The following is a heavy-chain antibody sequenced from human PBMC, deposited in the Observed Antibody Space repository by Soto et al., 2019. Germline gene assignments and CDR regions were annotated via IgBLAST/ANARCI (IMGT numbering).Heavy chain of an antibody. CDR3: ARDQAAAGTVDY. CDR1: GYSFTSYG. CDR2: ISIYNGNT. J-gene: IGHJ4*02. D-gene: IGHD6-13*01. V-gene: IGHV1-18*04. Sequence: ASVKVSCKASGYSFTSYGITWVRQAPGQGLEWMGWISIYNGNTNYAQKFQGRVTMTTDTSTRTAYMELRSLRSDDTAVCYCARDQAAAGTVDYWGQGTLVTVSS.